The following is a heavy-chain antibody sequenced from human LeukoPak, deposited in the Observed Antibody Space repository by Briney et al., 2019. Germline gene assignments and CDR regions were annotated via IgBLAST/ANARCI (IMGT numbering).Heavy chain of an antibody. CDR3: ARVAGGSAADY. J-gene: IGHJ4*02. V-gene: IGHV4-31*03. D-gene: IGHD1-26*01. CDR2: IYYSGST. CDR1: GGSVSSGGYY. Sequence: SETLSLTCTVSGGSVSSGGYYWSWIRQHPGKGLEWIGYIYYSGSTYYNPSLKSRVTISVDTSKNQFSLKLSSVTAADTAVYYCARVAGGSAADYWGQGTLVTVSS.